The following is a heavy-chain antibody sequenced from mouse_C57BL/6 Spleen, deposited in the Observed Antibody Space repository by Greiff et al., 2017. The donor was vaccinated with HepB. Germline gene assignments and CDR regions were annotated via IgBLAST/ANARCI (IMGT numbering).Heavy chain of an antibody. D-gene: IGHD1-1*01. J-gene: IGHJ2*01. CDR3: ASRITTVVVLDY. CDR2: IHPNSGST. Sequence: VQLQQSGAELVKPGASVKLSCKASGYTFTSYWMHWVKQRPGQGLEWIGMIHPNSGSTNYNEKFKSKATLPVDKYSSTAYMQLSSLTSEDSAVYYCASRITTVVVLDYWGQGTTLTVSS. V-gene: IGHV1-64*01. CDR1: GYTFTSYW.